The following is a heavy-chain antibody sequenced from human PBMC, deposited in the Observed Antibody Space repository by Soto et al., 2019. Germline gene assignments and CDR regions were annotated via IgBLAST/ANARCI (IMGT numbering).Heavy chain of an antibody. CDR2: ISYDGSNK. Sequence: SLRLSCAASGFTFSSYAMHWVRQAPGKGLEWVAVISYDGSNKYYADSVKGRFTISRDNSKNTLYLQMNSLRAEDTAVYYCARSFYGDYILMSYWGQGTLVTVSS. J-gene: IGHJ4*02. V-gene: IGHV3-30-3*01. CDR1: GFTFSSYA. CDR3: ARSFYGDYILMSY. D-gene: IGHD4-17*01.